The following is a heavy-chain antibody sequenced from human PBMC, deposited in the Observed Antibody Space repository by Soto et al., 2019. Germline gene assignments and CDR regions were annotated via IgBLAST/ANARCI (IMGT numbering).Heavy chain of an antibody. V-gene: IGHV3-33*06. CDR1: GFTFSSYG. D-gene: IGHD2-2*01. CDR3: AKGSSSTPID. J-gene: IGHJ4*02. Sequence: QVQLVESGGGVVQPGRSLRLSCAASGFTFSSYGMHWVRQAPGKGLEWVAVIWYDGSNKYYADSVKGRFTISRDNSKNTLYLQMNSLRAEDTAVYYCAKGSSSTPIDWGQGTLVTVSS. CDR2: IWYDGSNK.